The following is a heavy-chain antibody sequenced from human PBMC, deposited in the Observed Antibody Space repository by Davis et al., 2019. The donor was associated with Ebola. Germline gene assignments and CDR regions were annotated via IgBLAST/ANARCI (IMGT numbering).Heavy chain of an antibody. J-gene: IGHJ3*02. V-gene: IGHV1-46*03. CDR2: INPNDGRT. Sequence: ASVKVSCKASGYTFTNYYMHWVRQAPGQGLEWMGMINPNDGRTIYAQKFQGRVTVTRDTSTTIVYMDLSSLRSEDMALYYCTTPGGQDSGYDVFDIWGQGTMVNVSS. D-gene: IGHD5-12*01. CDR3: TTPGGQDSGYDVFDI. CDR1: GYTFTNYY.